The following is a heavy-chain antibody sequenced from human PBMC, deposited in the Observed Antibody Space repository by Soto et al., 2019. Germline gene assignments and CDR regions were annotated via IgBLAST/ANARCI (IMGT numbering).Heavy chain of an antibody. CDR3: AREPRYCSGGSCSIMVDAFDI. V-gene: IGHV3-66*01. CDR1: GFTVTDIY. CDR2: IYKDFT. J-gene: IGHJ3*02. Sequence: EVQLVESGGGLGQPGGSLRLSCVASGFTVTDIYMNWVRQAPGKGLEWVSVIYKDFTDYADFVRGRFSVSTDTSKNALYLQLDNLRAEDTAVYYCAREPRYCSGGSCSIMVDAFDIWGQGAMVTVSS. D-gene: IGHD2-15*01.